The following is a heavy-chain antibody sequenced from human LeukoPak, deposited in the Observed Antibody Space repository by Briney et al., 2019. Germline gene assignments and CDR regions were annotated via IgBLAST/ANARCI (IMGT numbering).Heavy chain of an antibody. D-gene: IGHD1-14*01. CDR1: GFLFSSYS. V-gene: IGHV3-74*01. J-gene: IGHJ2*01. CDR3: ARANPADFNL. CDR2: IRYDGIVT. Sequence: PGGSLRLSCAASGFLFSSYSMTWVRQPPGKGLVWVSRIRYDGIVTNYADSVEGRFTISRDNAKNTVHLQMNSLRDDDTAVYYCARANPADFNLWGRGTLVTVSS.